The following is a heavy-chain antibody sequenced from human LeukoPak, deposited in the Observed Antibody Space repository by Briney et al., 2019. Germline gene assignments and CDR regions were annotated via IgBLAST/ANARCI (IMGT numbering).Heavy chain of an antibody. CDR1: GYSFTSHY. D-gene: IGHD3-22*01. V-gene: IGHV1-46*01. CDR2: INPSGSST. Sequence: ASVKVSCKASGYSFTSHYMHWVRQAPGQGLEWMGLINPSGSSTLYAQKFQGRVTMTRDMSTTTDYMELSSLRSEDTAVYYCARESALYDSSGFDYWGQGTLVTVSS. CDR3: ARESALYDSSGFDY. J-gene: IGHJ4*02.